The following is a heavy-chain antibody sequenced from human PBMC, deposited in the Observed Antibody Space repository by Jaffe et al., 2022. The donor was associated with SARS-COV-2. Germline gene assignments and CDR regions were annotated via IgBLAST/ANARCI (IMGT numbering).Heavy chain of an antibody. CDR1: GFRFTDYY. CDR3: TRGRWLYAMDV. J-gene: IGHJ6*02. V-gene: IGHV3-11*06. CDR2: SSSDSSNI. D-gene: IGHD2-15*01. Sequence: QVHLVESGGGLVKPGGSLRLSCAASGFRFTDYYMSWIRQAPGKGLEWVSYSSSDSSNIKYADSVKGRFTISRDNAKSSLYLQMTSLRADDTAVYYCTRGRWLYAMDVWGQGTTVTVSS.